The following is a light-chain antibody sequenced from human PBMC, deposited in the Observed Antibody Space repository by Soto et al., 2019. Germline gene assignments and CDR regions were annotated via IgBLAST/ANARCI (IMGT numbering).Light chain of an antibody. Sequence: DIQMTQSPSTLSASVGDRVTITCRASQSISSWLAWYQQKSGKAPEVLIYDASRLESGVPSRFSGSGSGTEFTLTISSLQPDDFATYYCQQYNSYSWTFGQGTKV. J-gene: IGKJ1*01. CDR3: QQYNSYSWT. CDR1: QSISSW. CDR2: DAS. V-gene: IGKV1-5*01.